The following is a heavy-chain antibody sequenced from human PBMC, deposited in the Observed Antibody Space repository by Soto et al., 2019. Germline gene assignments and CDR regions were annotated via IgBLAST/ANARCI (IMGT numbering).Heavy chain of an antibody. D-gene: IGHD6-13*01. CDR2: MNPNSGNT. J-gene: IGHJ6*01. V-gene: IGHV1-8*01. CDR1: GYTFTIYD. Sequence: ASVKVSCKASGYTFTIYDINWVLQATGQGLEWMGWMNPNSGNTGYAQKFQGRVTMTRNTSISTAYMELSSLRSEDTAVYYCARRGYSSSWYYYYYYGMDVWGQGTTVTVS. CDR3: ARRGYSSSWYYYYYYGMDV.